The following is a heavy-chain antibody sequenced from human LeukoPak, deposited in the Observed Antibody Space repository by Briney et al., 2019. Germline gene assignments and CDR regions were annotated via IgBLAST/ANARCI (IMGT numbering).Heavy chain of an antibody. CDR2: ISGSGGST. D-gene: IGHD1-26*01. J-gene: IGHJ4*02. CDR1: GFTFSSYA. V-gene: IGHV3-23*01. CDR3: AKVWGRIVGATRPVDY. Sequence: PGGSLRLSCAASGFTFSSYAMSWVRQAPGKGLEWVSAISGSGGSTYYADSVKGRFTISRDNSKNTLYLQMNSLRAEDTAVYYCAKVWGRIVGATRPVDYWGRGTLVTVSS.